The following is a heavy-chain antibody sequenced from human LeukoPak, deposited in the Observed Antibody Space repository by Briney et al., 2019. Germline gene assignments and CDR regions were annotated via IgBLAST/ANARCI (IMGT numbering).Heavy chain of an antibody. CDR2: IYSSGST. CDR3: ARRNDFDI. CDR1: GCSITGYH. J-gene: IGHJ3*02. Sequence: SETLSLTCTVSGCSITGYHWSWIRQPPGKGLEWIGYIYSSGSTEYKPSLKSRATISADTSKNQFSLKLTSVTAADTAIYYCARRNDFDIWGQGAMVTVSS. V-gene: IGHV4-4*08.